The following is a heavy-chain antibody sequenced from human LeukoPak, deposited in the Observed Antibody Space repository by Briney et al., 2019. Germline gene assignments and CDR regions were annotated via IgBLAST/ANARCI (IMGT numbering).Heavy chain of an antibody. V-gene: IGHV3-23*01. CDR1: GFTFSSYA. J-gene: IGHJ4*02. CDR2: ISGSGGST. D-gene: IGHD3-22*01. CDR3: AKDLGVVITTRVFDY. Sequence: GGSLRLSCAAPGFTFSSYAMSWVSQAPGKGLEWVSAISGSGGSTYYADSVKGRFAISRDNSKNTLYLQMYSLRAEDTAVYYCAKDLGVVITTRVFDYWGQGTLVTVSS.